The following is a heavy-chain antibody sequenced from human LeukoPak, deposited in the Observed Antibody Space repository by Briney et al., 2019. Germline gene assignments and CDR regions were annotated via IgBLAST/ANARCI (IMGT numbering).Heavy chain of an antibody. Sequence: ASVKVSCKASGYTFTGYYMHWVRQAPGQGLEWMGWINPNSGGTNYAQKFQGRVTMTRDTSISTAYMELSRLRSDDTAVYYCARDFAYSKGYYYYYGMDVWGQGTTVTVSS. D-gene: IGHD4-11*01. CDR2: INPNSGGT. J-gene: IGHJ6*02. V-gene: IGHV1-2*02. CDR1: GYTFTGYY. CDR3: ARDFAYSKGYYYYYGMDV.